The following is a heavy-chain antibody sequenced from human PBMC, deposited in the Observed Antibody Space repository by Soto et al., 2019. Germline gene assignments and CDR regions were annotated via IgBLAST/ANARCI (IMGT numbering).Heavy chain of an antibody. J-gene: IGHJ4*02. CDR2: IYPGDSDT. CDR1: GYTFTSYW. D-gene: IGHD5-12*01. Sequence: GESLKISCKASGYTFTSYWIGWVRQMPGKGLECMGIIYPGDSDTRYSPSFQGQVTISADKSISTAYLQWNSLKASDTAMYYCARHKGSAYDSYFDYWGQGTLVTVSS. CDR3: ARHKGSAYDSYFDY. V-gene: IGHV5-51*01.